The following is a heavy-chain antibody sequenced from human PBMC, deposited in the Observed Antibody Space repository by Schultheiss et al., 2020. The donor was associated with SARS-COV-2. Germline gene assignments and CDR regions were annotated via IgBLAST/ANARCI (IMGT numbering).Heavy chain of an antibody. J-gene: IGHJ6*02. CDR1: GYTLTGYY. V-gene: IGHV1-2*04. Sequence: GESLKISCKASGYTLTGYYMHWVRQAPGQGLEWMGWINPNSGGTNYAQKFQGWVTMTRDTSISTAYMELSRLRSDDTAVYYCARGALLHYYYYGMDVWGQGTTVTVSS. D-gene: IGHD2/OR15-2a*01. CDR2: INPNSGGT. CDR3: ARGALLHYYYYGMDV.